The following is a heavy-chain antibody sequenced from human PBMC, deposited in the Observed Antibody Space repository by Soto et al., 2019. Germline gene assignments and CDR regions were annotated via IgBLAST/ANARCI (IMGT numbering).Heavy chain of an antibody. CDR3: ARAPGEIVLTVDQVYYYFYMDV. D-gene: IGHD2-8*01. Sequence: EVQLVESGGGLVQPGGSLRLSCAASGFTVTSSSMSWVRQAPGKGLEWVSIIYSGGSTYYADSVKGRFTVSRDNSKNTLYLQINSLRAEDTAVYYCARAPGEIVLTVDQVYYYFYMDVWGRGTTVTVSS. V-gene: IGHV3-66*01. J-gene: IGHJ6*03. CDR1: GFTVTSSS. CDR2: IYSGGST.